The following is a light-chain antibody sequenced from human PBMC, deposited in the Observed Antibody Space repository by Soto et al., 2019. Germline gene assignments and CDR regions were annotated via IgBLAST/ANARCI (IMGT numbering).Light chain of an antibody. CDR3: QQYNDWPRT. J-gene: IGKJ1*01. CDR2: GAS. CDR1: QSVSSNY. Sequence: EIVLTQSPGILSLSPGDGATLSCRASQSVSSNYLAWYQQKPGQAPRLLIYGASTRATGSPDRFSASGSATEFTLTISSLLSEDFAVYYCQQYNDWPRTFGQGTKVDIK. V-gene: IGKV3-15*01.